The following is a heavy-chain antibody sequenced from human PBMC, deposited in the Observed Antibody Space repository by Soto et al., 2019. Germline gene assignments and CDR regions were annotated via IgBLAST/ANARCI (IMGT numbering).Heavy chain of an antibody. CDR1: CYTFTSYG. D-gene: IGHD1-26*01. CDR3: AISGGRKTFQH. CDR2: ISAYNGNT. V-gene: IGHV1-18*01. J-gene: IGHJ1*01. Sequence: SVKLSSKATCYTFTSYGISWVRPAPGQGLEWMGWISAYNGNTNYAQKLQGRVTMTTDTSTSTAYMELRSRRSDDTAVYYCAISGGRKTFQHSGQSTLVTVPS.